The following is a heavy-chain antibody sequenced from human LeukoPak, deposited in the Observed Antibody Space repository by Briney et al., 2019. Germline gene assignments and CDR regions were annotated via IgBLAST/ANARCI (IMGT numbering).Heavy chain of an antibody. V-gene: IGHV3-74*01. D-gene: IGHD3-22*01. CDR2: INSDGINT. Sequence: GGSLRLSCAASGFTFDDYAMNWVRQAPGKGLVWVSRINSDGINTSYADSVEGRFTISRDNARNTLNLQMNSLRAEDTAVYYCARDLGQYYDTSDDWFDPWGQGTLVTVSS. J-gene: IGHJ5*02. CDR3: ARDLGQYYDTSDDWFDP. CDR1: GFTFDDYA.